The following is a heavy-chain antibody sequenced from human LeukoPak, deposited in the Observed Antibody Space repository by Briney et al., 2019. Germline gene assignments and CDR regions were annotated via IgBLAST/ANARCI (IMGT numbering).Heavy chain of an antibody. J-gene: IGHJ6*02. CDR3: AKLGYCSSTNCYYHYYYGMDV. CDR1: RFTFSSSA. Sequence: GGSLRLSCAASRFTFSSSAMSWVRQAPGKGLEWVSTISDSGGNTFYADSVKGRFTISRDNSKNTLYLQMNSLRAEDTAVYYCAKLGYCSSTNCYYHYYYGMDVWGQGTTVTVSS. V-gene: IGHV3-23*01. CDR2: ISDSGGNT. D-gene: IGHD2-2*01.